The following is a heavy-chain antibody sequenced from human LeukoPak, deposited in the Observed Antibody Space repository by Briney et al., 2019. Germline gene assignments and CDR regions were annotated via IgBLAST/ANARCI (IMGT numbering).Heavy chain of an antibody. Sequence: GESLKISCKCSGYSFSSYWIGWVRQMPGKGLEWMGIIYPGGSDTRYSPSFQGQVTISVDKSISTAYLQWSSLKASDTAIYYCAKIDRQYCSRSSCYALDYWGQGTQVTVSS. CDR1: GYSFSSYW. J-gene: IGHJ4*02. CDR3: AKIDRQYCSRSSCYALDY. CDR2: IYPGGSDT. V-gene: IGHV5-51*01. D-gene: IGHD2-2*01.